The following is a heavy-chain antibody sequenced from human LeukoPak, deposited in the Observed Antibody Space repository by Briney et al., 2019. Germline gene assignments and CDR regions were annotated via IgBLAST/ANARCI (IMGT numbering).Heavy chain of an antibody. CDR2: ISYDGSNK. J-gene: IGHJ2*01. D-gene: IGHD3-10*01. CDR1: GFTFSSYG. Sequence: PGGSLRLSCAASGFTFSSYGLHWVRQAPGKGLEWVAVISYDGSNKYYADSVKGRFTISRDNSKSTLYLQMNSLRDEDTAVYYCVRDSITLGLSGGFDLWGRGTLVTVSS. CDR3: VRDSITLGLSGGFDL. V-gene: IGHV3-30*03.